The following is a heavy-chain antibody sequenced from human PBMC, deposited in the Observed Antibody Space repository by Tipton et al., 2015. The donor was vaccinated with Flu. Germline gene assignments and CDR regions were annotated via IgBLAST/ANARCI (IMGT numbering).Heavy chain of an antibody. CDR3: ARAEIGDFDY. V-gene: IGHV4-59*08. J-gene: IGHJ4*02. Sequence: TLSLTCTVSGGSISRYSWSWIRQPPGKGLEWIGYFSYSGSTNYKPSLKSRVSISVDTSNNRFSLNLTSVTAADTAVYYCARAEIGDFDYWGQGTLVTVSS. CDR1: GGSISRYS. CDR2: FSYSGST. D-gene: IGHD2/OR15-2a*01.